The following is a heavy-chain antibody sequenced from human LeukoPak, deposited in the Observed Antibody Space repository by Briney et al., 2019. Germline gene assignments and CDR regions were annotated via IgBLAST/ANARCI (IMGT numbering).Heavy chain of an antibody. Sequence: GGSLRLSCTASGFTFGDYAMSWVRQAPGKGLEWVAVIWYDGSNKYYADSVKGRFTISRDNSKNTLYLQMNSLRAEDTAVYYCARAVGNVLYYFDYWGQGTLVTVSS. CDR3: ARAVGNVLYYFDY. D-gene: IGHD4-23*01. V-gene: IGHV3-33*01. CDR1: GFTFGDYA. J-gene: IGHJ4*02. CDR2: IWYDGSNK.